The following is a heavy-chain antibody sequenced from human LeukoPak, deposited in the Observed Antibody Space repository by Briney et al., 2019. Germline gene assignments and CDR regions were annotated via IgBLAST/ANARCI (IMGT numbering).Heavy chain of an antibody. CDR1: GFPFSDAW. Sequence: GGSLRLSCAVSGFPFSDAWMSWVRQAPGKGLEWVANIKQDGSEKYYVDSVKGRFTISRDNAKNSLYLQMNSLRAEDTAVYYCARNYYYYGMDVWGQGTTVTVSS. CDR2: IKQDGSEK. V-gene: IGHV3-7*01. J-gene: IGHJ6*02. CDR3: ARNYYYYGMDV.